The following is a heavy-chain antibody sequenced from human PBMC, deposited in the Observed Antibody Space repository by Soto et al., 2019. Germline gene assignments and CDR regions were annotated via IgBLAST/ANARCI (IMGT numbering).Heavy chain of an antibody. CDR2: IWYDGTQK. V-gene: IGHV3-33*01. J-gene: IGHJ4*02. D-gene: IGHD4-17*01. CDR3: ARAGGTTVTGLWHFDS. CDR1: GFTFNTYS. Sequence: QVQLEESGGGVVQPGRSLRLSCEASGFTFNTYSMHWVRQPPGKGLEWLAAIWYDGTQKYYADSVKGRFIISRDHSKKPLYLEMNSLRAEDTAVYYCARAGGTTVTGLWHFDSWGQGTLVTVSS.